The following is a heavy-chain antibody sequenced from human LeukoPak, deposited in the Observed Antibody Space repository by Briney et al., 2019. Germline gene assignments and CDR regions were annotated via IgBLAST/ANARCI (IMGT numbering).Heavy chain of an antibody. V-gene: IGHV4-59*01. CDR1: GGSISCYY. J-gene: IGHJ4*02. Sequence: SETLSLTCTVSGGSISCYYWSWIRQPPGKGLEWIGYIYYSGSTNYNPSLKSRVTISVDTSKNQFSLKLSSVTAADTAVYYCARGITFGGVIGNFDYWGQGTLVTVSS. D-gene: IGHD3-16*02. CDR2: IYYSGST. CDR3: ARGITFGGVIGNFDY.